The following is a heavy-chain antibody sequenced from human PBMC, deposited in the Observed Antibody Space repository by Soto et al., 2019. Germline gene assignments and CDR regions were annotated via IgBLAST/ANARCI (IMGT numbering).Heavy chain of an antibody. CDR1: GESLSSSSYY. CDR3: ARQRTTVVTQAYFDH. CDR2: IYYSGRT. J-gene: IGHJ4*02. V-gene: IGHV4-39*01. D-gene: IGHD2-21*02. Sequence: NPSETLSLTCIDSGESLSSSSYYWGWIRQPPGKGLEWVGSIYYSGRTYYSPSFKSRVTISIHTSKNQFSLKLSSVTATDTAVYYCARQRTTVVTQAYFDHCGQGALVTVS.